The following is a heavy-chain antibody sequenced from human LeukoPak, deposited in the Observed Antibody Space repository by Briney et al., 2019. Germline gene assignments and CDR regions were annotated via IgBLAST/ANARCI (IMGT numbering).Heavy chain of an antibody. Sequence: SETLSLTCTVSSGSVSSSSYFWGWIRQPPGKGLEWIGEINHSGSTNYNPSLKSRVTISVDTSKNQFSLKLSSVTAADTAVYYCARGRKKFVITGTTWSYPYWGQGTLVTVSS. CDR1: SGSVSSSSYF. CDR2: INHSGST. V-gene: IGHV4-39*07. D-gene: IGHD1-7*01. J-gene: IGHJ4*02. CDR3: ARGRKKFVITGTTWSYPY.